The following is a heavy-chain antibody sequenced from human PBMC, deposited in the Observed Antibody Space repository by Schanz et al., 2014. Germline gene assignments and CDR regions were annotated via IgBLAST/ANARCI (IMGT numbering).Heavy chain of an antibody. V-gene: IGHV1-18*04. CDR3: ARNIIATARAYDI. CDR1: GYTFTSYG. CDR2: INVYNGDT. D-gene: IGHD6-13*01. J-gene: IGHJ3*02. Sequence: QVQLVQSGAEVKKPGASVKVSCKASGYTFTSYGISWVRQAPGQGLEWMGWINVYNGDTKFAKTXXDRVTLTTDTSTSTAYMELRSLRSDDTAVYYCARNIIATARAYDIWGQGTMVTVSS.